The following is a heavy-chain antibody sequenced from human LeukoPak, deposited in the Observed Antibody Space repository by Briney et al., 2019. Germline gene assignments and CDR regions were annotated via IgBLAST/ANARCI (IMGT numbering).Heavy chain of an antibody. D-gene: IGHD6-19*01. CDR1: GFTFSGSA. J-gene: IGHJ4*02. V-gene: IGHV3-73*01. CDR3: ARDGKAVAADFDY. CDR2: IRDKSNSYAT. Sequence: PGGSLRLSCAASGFTFSGSAIHWVRQASGKGLEWVGRIRDKSNSYATAYAASVKGRFTISRDDSKNTAYLQMNSLKTEDTAVYYCARDGKAVAADFDYWGQGTLVTVSS.